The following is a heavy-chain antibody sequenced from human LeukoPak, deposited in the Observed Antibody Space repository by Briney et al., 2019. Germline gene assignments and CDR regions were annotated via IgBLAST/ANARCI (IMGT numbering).Heavy chain of an antibody. CDR3: ARHMPQYYYYYMDV. Sequence: WETLSLTRTVSGVYISSSSYYWGWIRPPPGKGLEWVGSICYSGSTYYNPFLKRRDTISVDTSKNQFSLKLSSVTAADTAVYYCARHMPQYYYYYMDVRGKGTTVTVSS. D-gene: IGHD2-2*01. CDR1: GVYISSSSYY. V-gene: IGHV4-39*01. J-gene: IGHJ6*03. CDR2: ICYSGST.